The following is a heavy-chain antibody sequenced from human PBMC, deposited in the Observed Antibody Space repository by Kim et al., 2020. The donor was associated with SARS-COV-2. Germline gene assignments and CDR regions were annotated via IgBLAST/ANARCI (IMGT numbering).Heavy chain of an antibody. CDR2: IGGSSSYI. CDR3: ARGGFCTSTSCDFYYYALDV. J-gene: IGHJ6*02. V-gene: IGHV3-21*01. Sequence: GGSLRLSCAASGFGVGTHSMNWVRQAPGKGLEWVSSIGGSSSYIYYADSVKGRSTISRDNAKNSLDLQMNSLRAEDTAVYYCARGGFCTSTSCDFYYYALDVWGQGTTVTVSS. D-gene: IGHD2-2*01. CDR1: GFGVGTHS.